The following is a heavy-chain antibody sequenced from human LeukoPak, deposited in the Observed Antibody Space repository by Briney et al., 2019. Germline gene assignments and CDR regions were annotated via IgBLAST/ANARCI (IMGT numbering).Heavy chain of an antibody. Sequence: GGSLRLSCAASGFTFSSYAMHWVRQAPGKGLEWVAVISYDGSNKYYADSVKGRFTISRDNSKNTLYLQMNSLRAEDTAVYYCARDAITGYSSSWGSFDPWGQGTLVTVSS. CDR3: ARDAITGYSSSWGSFDP. D-gene: IGHD6-13*01. CDR1: GFTFSSYA. V-gene: IGHV3-30-3*01. J-gene: IGHJ5*02. CDR2: ISYDGSNK.